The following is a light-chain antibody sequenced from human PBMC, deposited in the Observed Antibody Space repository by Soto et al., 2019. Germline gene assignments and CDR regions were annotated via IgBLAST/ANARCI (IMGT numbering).Light chain of an antibody. Sequence: QSVLTQPRSVSGSPGQSVTISCTGTSSDVGGYNYVSWYQQHPGKAPKLMIYDVSKRPSGVPDRFSGSKSGNTASLTISGVQAEDEAEYYCCLYAGSYTPWVFGGGTKLTVL. CDR1: SSDVGGYNY. CDR2: DVS. CDR3: CLYAGSYTPWV. V-gene: IGLV2-11*01. J-gene: IGLJ3*02.